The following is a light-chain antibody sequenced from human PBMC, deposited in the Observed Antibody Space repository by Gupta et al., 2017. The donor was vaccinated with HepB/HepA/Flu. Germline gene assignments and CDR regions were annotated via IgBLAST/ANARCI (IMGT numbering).Light chain of an antibody. Sequence: DLVLTPSPDSLGVSLGARATIHCKSSQSRCSSSKNNNYLAWYQQKPGQPPKLLIYWASTRESGVPDRFSGSGSGTDFTLTISSVQPEDVAVYYCKQDQSPPFSFGRGTKVDIK. CDR1: QSRCSSSKNNNY. CDR3: KQDQSPPFS. V-gene: IGKV4-1*01. CDR2: WAS. J-gene: IGKJ3*01.